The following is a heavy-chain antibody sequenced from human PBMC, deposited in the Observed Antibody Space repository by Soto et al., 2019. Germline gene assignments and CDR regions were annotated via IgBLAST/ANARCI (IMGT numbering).Heavy chain of an antibody. D-gene: IGHD6-13*01. CDR2: IYYSGST. Sequence: SETLSLTCTVSGGSISSYYWSWIRQPPGKGLEWIGYIYYSGSTNYNPSLKSRVTISVDTSKNQFSLKLSSVTAADTAVYYRARGRQQLVNHDAFDIWGQGTMVTVSS. J-gene: IGHJ3*02. CDR1: GGSISSYY. CDR3: ARGRQQLVNHDAFDI. V-gene: IGHV4-59*01.